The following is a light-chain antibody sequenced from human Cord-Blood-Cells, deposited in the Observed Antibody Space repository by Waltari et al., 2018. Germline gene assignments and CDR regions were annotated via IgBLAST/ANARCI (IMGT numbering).Light chain of an antibody. J-gene: IGKJ5*01. V-gene: IGKV1-33*01. CDR1: QDISNY. CDR3: QQYDNLPIT. Sequence: DIQMTQSPSSLSASVGDRVTITCQASQDISNYLNWYQQKPGKAPTLLIYDASNFETGVPSRFSGSGSGTDFTFTISSLQPEDIATYYCQQYDNLPITFGQGTRLEIK. CDR2: DAS.